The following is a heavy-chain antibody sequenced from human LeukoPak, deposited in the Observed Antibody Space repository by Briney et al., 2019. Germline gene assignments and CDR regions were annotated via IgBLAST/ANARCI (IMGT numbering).Heavy chain of an antibody. CDR1: GGSFSGYY. J-gene: IGHJ4*02. V-gene: IGHV4-34*01. CDR2: INHSGST. D-gene: IGHD2-2*01. Sequence: SETLSLTCAVYGGSFSGYYWSWIRQPPGRGLEWIGEINHSGSTNYNPSLKSRVTISVDTSKNQFSLRLSSVTAADTAVYYCARVKIGYCSSTSCYGFDYWGQGTLVTVSS. CDR3: ARVKIGYCSSTSCYGFDY.